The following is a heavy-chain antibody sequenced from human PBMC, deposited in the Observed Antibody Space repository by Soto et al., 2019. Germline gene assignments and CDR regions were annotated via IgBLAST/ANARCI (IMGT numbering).Heavy chain of an antibody. CDR3: ERKIGRGWFAP. CDR1: GDAVGGPSYW. J-gene: IGHJ5*02. Sequence: PSETVSLTCPVSGDAVGGPSYWWGWIRQSPEKGLEWIGSVYSSGTTYYKPSLKSRVTISVDVSNNQFSLKVYSVTAADTAVYYCERKIGRGWFAPSGPGPLVTLSS. CDR2: VYSSGTT. V-gene: IGHV4-39*01. D-gene: IGHD3-10*01.